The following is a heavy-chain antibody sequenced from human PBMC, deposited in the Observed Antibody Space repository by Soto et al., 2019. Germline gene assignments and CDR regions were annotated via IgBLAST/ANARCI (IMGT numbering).Heavy chain of an antibody. D-gene: IGHD5-18*01. CDR1: AFTFSTYS. Sequence: EVQLVESGGGLVQPGGSLRLSCAASAFTFSTYSMTWVRQAPGKGLEWVANINQDGSEKYYVDSMKGRFTISRDNAKNSLYLQMSRLRAEDTAVYYCARDGYSYGYGCYFDLWGRGTLVTVSS. J-gene: IGHJ2*01. CDR3: ARDGYSYGYGCYFDL. V-gene: IGHV3-7*01. CDR2: INQDGSEK.